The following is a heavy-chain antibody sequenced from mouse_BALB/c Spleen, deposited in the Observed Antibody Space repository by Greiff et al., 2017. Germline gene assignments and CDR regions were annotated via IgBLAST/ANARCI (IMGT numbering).Heavy chain of an antibody. J-gene: IGHJ4*01. CDR2: ISYDGSN. CDR1: GYSITSGYY. V-gene: IGHV3-6*02. CDR3: ALIYYDYEGY. D-gene: IGHD2-4*01. Sequence: DVKLQESGPGLVKPSQSLSLTCSVTGYSITSGYYWNWIRQFPGNKLEWMGYISYDGSNNYNPSLKNRISITRDTSKNQFFLKLNSVTTEDTATYYCALIYYDYEGYWGQGTSVTVSS.